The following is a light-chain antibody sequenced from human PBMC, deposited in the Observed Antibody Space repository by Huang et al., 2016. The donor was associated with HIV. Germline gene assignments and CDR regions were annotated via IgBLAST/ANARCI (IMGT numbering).Light chain of an antibody. CDR1: QSINIW. Sequence: DIQMTQSPSTLSASVGDRVTITCRASQSINIWLAWYQQKPGKAPKLLIYNASSLENGVTSRFSGSGSGTEFSLTISSLQPDDFATYYCQQYNTDSGYTFGQGTKLEIK. CDR3: QQYNTDSGYT. V-gene: IGKV1-5*03. CDR2: NAS. J-gene: IGKJ2*01.